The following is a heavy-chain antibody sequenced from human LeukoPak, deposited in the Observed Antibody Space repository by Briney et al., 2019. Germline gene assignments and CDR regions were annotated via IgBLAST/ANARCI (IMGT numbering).Heavy chain of an antibody. CDR1: GGSISSSSYY. CDR3: ASFGVLMVYAIPDFHYMDV. J-gene: IGHJ6*03. V-gene: IGHV4-39*01. D-gene: IGHD2-8*01. Sequence: SETLSLTCTVSGGSISSSSYYWGWIRQPPGKGLEWIGSIYYSGSTYYNPSLKSRLTISVDTSKNQFSLKLSSVTAADTAVYYCASFGVLMVYAIPDFHYMDVWGKGTTVTVSS. CDR2: IYYSGST.